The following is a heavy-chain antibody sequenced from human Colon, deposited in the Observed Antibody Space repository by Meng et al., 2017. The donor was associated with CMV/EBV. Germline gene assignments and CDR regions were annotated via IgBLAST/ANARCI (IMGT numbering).Heavy chain of an antibody. CDR1: GFSLDSHGVG. Sequence: QITLKESGPTLVKPTQTPTLPCTFSGFSLDSHGVGVGWIRQPPGKAPEWVALIYWGDDKRYSPSLENRLTITKDTSKNQVVLTMTDMGPMDTATYFCSRRRTSIPFDYWGQGSLVTVSS. CDR2: IYWGDDK. J-gene: IGHJ4*02. D-gene: IGHD2-21*01. V-gene: IGHV2-5*02. CDR3: SRRRTSIPFDY.